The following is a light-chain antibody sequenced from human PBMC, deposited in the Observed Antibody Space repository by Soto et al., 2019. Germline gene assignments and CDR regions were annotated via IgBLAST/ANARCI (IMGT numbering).Light chain of an antibody. J-gene: IGKJ1*01. V-gene: IGKV3-20*02. CDR1: QSVSSSY. CDR2: GAS. CDR3: QHWT. Sequence: EIVLTQSPATLSLSPGERATLSCRASQSVSSSYLAWYQQKPGQAPRLLIYGASSRATGIPDRFSGSGSGTDFTLTISSLEPEDFAVYYCQHWTFGQGTKVDIK.